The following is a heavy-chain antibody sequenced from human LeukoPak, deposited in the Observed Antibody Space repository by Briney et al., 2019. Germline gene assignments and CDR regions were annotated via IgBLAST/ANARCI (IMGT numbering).Heavy chain of an antibody. J-gene: IGHJ6*03. Sequence: GGSLRLSCAASGFTFSDYYMSWIRQAPGKGLEWVSYISSSGSTIYYADSVKGRFTISRDNAKNSLYLQMNSLRAEDTAVYYCARGEIVVVPAAIVFGYNWKPTVGYMDVWGKGTTVAVSS. CDR2: ISSSGSTI. CDR3: ARGEIVVVPAAIVFGYNWKPTVGYMDV. D-gene: IGHD2-2*02. V-gene: IGHV3-11*01. CDR1: GFTFSDYY.